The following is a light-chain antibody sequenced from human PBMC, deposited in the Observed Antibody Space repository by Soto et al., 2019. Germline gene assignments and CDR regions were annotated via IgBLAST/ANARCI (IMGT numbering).Light chain of an antibody. CDR3: QHYVERSPIT. CDR2: DAS. CDR1: QTVRNNY. Sequence: EFVLAQSPGTLSLSPGERATLSCRASQTVRNNYLAWYQQKPGQAPRLLIYDASSRATGIPDRFSGGGSGTDFTLTISRLEPEDFALYYCQHYVERSPITFGQGTRLEIK. J-gene: IGKJ5*01. V-gene: IGKV3-20*01.